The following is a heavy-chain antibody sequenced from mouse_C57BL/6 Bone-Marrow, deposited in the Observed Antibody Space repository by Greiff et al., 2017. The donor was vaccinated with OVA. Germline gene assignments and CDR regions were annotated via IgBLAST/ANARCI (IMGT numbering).Heavy chain of an antibody. J-gene: IGHJ2*01. CDR2: ISYDGSN. CDR3: ARGELYYGSSYGFDY. D-gene: IGHD1-1*01. CDR1: GYSITSGYY. V-gene: IGHV3-6*01. Sequence: EVKVEESGPGLVKPSQSLSLTCSVTGYSITSGYYWNWIRQFPGNKLEWMGYISYDGSNNYNPSLKNRISITRDTSKNQFFLKLNSVTTEDTATYYCARGELYYGSSYGFDYGGQGTTLTVSS.